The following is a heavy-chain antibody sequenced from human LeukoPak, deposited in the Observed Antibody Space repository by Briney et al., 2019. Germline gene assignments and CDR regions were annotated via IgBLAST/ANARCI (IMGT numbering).Heavy chain of an antibody. J-gene: IGHJ4*02. CDR1: GFTFSSYW. D-gene: IGHD3-3*01. CDR3: ARESSPDDFWSGYYYGYYFDY. Sequence: GGSLRLSCAASGFTFSSYWMHWVRQAPGKGLVWVSRINSDGSSTSYADSVKGRFTISRDNAKNTLYLQMNSLRAEDTAVYYCARESSPDDFWSGYYYGYYFDYWGQGTLVTVSS. V-gene: IGHV3-74*01. CDR2: INSDGSST.